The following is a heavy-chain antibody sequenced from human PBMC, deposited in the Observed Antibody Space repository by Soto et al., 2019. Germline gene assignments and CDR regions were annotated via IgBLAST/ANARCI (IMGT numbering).Heavy chain of an antibody. CDR3: ARVDNYVTPTAQDV. Sequence: QVQLVQSGDEVRKPGSSVKVSCKDSGYIFVNYGIAWVRQAPGQGLEWMGWIIPYSGNTHYASKVQGRLTMTTDTYRTTAYLDLGSLTSEDTGVYYCARVDNYVTPTAQDVWGAWTTVTVAS. V-gene: IGHV1-18*01. J-gene: IGHJ6*04. CDR2: IIPYSGNT. D-gene: IGHD3-16*01. CDR1: GYIFVNYG.